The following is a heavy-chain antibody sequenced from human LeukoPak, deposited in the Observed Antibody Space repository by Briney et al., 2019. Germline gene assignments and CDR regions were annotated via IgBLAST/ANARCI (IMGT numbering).Heavy chain of an antibody. Sequence: GASVKVSCKTSGYSFTSYYLHWVRQAPGQGLEWMGVINPSGGTTTYAQKFQDKVTMSRDSPTSTVYMELRSLRSEDTAVYYCARCDSSGYYYFFWGQGTLVAVSS. V-gene: IGHV1-46*01. CDR2: INPSGGTT. CDR1: GYSFTSYY. CDR3: ARCDSSGYYYFF. D-gene: IGHD3-22*01. J-gene: IGHJ4*02.